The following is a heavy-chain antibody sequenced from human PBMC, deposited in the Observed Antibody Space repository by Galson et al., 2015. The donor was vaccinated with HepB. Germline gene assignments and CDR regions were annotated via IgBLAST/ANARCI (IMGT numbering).Heavy chain of an antibody. Sequence: SLRLSCAASGLTFSPYSLSWVRQAPGKGLEWVSTISGSGSVTKYADSVKGRFTISRDNSKNTLYLQMSSLRADDTAVYYCAKVGLSSSDASGLDYWGQGTMVHVSS. CDR3: AKVGLSSSDASGLDY. J-gene: IGHJ4*02. V-gene: IGHV3-23*01. CDR1: GLTFSPYS. D-gene: IGHD3-22*01. CDR2: ISGSGSVT.